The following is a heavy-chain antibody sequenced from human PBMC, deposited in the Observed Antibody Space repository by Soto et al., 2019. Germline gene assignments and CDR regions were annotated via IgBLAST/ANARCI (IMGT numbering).Heavy chain of an antibody. CDR1: GGSISSGDYY. V-gene: IGHV4-30-4*01. Sequence: SETLSLTCTVSGGSISSGDYYWSWIRQPPGKGLEWIGYIYYSGSTYYNPSLKSRVTISVDTSKNQFSLKLSSVTAADTAVYYCARGRLMNYDFWSGYSTYYYYGMDVWGQGTKVTVSS. J-gene: IGHJ6*02. D-gene: IGHD3-3*01. CDR2: IYYSGST. CDR3: ARGRLMNYDFWSGYSTYYYYGMDV.